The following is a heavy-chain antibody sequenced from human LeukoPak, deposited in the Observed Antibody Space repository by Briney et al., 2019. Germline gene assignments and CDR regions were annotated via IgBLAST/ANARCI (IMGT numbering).Heavy chain of an antibody. J-gene: IGHJ4*02. CDR1: GFTFSSYG. CDR2: ISGSGGST. CDR3: AKDGDYDILTGWSYTLYYFDY. V-gene: IGHV3-23*01. D-gene: IGHD3-9*01. Sequence: PGGSLRLSCAASGFTFSSYGMSWVRQAPGKGLEWVSAISGSGGSTYYADSVKGRFTISRGNSKNTLYLQMNSLRAEDTAVYYCAKDGDYDILTGWSYTLYYFDYWGQGTLVTVSS.